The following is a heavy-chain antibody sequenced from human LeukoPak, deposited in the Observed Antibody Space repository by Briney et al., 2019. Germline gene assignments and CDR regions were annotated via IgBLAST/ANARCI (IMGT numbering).Heavy chain of an antibody. CDR3: ARYYDSSGLRKYYFDY. CDR1: GGSISSSSHY. D-gene: IGHD3-22*01. J-gene: IGHJ4*02. CDR2: IYYSGST. V-gene: IGHV4-39*07. Sequence: SETLSLTCIVSGGSISSSSHYWGWIRQPPGKGLEWIGNIYYSGSTNYNPSLKSRVTISVDTSKNQFSLKLSSVTAADTAVYYCARYYDSSGLRKYYFDYWGQGTLVTVSS.